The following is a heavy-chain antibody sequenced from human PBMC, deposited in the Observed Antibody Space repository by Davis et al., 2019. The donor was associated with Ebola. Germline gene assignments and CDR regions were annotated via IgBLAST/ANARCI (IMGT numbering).Heavy chain of an antibody. D-gene: IGHD1-7*01. CDR3: ATPFSNSDGALDI. Sequence: GESLKISCAASRVTSTTNWIHWVRQAPGKGLEWVAVIWYDGSNKYYADSVKGRFTISRDNSKDTLYLQMTSLRVEDTAVYYCATPFSNSDGALDIWGRGTLVTVSS. CDR1: RVTSTTNW. V-gene: IGHV3-33*08. CDR2: IWYDGSNK. J-gene: IGHJ3*02.